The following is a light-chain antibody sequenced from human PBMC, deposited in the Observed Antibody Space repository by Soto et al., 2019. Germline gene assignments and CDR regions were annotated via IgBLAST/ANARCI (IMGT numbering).Light chain of an antibody. V-gene: IGKV3-11*01. Sequence: IVLTQSPGTLSLSPGETATLSCRASQSVGSNLAWYQQIPGQAPRLLIYDASNRVTGIPARFTGSGSGTDFTLTISSLEPEDFAVYYCQQRTNWPLTFGGGTKVEIK. CDR2: DAS. CDR1: QSVGSN. CDR3: QQRTNWPLT. J-gene: IGKJ4*01.